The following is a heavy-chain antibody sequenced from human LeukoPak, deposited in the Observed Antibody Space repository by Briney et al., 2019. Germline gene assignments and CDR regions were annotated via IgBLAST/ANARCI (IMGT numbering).Heavy chain of an antibody. V-gene: IGHV4-34*01. D-gene: IGHD6-19*01. CDR1: GGSFSGYY. CDR3: ARESDSFIAVAGRVFDY. Sequence: SETLSLTCAVYGGSFSGYYWSWIRQPPGKGLEWIGEINHSGSTNYNPSLKSRVTISVDTSKNQFSLKLSSVTAADTAVYYCARESDSFIAVAGRVFDYWGQGTLVTVSS. J-gene: IGHJ4*02. CDR2: INHSGST.